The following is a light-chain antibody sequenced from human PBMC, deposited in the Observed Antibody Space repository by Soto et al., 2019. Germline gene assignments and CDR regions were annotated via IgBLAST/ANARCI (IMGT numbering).Light chain of an antibody. Sequence: IQLTQSPSSLSASIGDRVTITCRGSQDISSYLAWYQQEPGKAPKLLIYDASTLQSTVSPRFSGSGSGTDFTLTITSLQPEDFATYYCQQLISYPYTFGQGTKLEIK. CDR2: DAS. CDR1: QDISSY. V-gene: IGKV1-9*01. J-gene: IGKJ2*01. CDR3: QQLISYPYT.